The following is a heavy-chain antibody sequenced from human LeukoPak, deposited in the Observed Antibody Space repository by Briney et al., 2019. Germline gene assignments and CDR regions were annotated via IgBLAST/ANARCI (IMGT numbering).Heavy chain of an antibody. D-gene: IGHD3-16*01. CDR2: TYYRSKWGN. J-gene: IGHJ6*03. Sequence: SQTLSLTCAISGDSVSSNSAAWHWIRHSPSNGLEWLGRTYYRSKWGNDYAVSVKSRVTIHPDTSKNQFSLQLNSVTPEDTGVYYCAREGGVYYYIDVWGKGTTVNVSS. CDR1: GDSVSSNSAA. CDR3: AREGGVYYYIDV. V-gene: IGHV6-1*01.